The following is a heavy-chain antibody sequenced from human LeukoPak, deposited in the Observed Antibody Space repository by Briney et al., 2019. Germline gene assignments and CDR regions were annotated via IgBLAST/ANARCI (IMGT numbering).Heavy chain of an antibody. J-gene: IGHJ4*02. D-gene: IGHD3-22*01. Sequence: ASVKVSCKASGYTFTGYYMHWVRQAPGQGLEWMGWINPNSGGTNYAQKFQGWVTKTRDTSISTAYMELSRLRSDDTAVYYCARGGRDYYDSSGYPYSEGFDYWGQGTLVTVSS. CDR2: INPNSGGT. V-gene: IGHV1-2*04. CDR1: GYTFTGYY. CDR3: ARGGRDYYDSSGYPYSEGFDY.